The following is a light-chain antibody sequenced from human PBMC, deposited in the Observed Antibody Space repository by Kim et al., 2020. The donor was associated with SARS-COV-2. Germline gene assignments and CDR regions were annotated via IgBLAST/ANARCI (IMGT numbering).Light chain of an antibody. V-gene: IGLV3-19*01. CDR1: SLRSYF. Sequence: VALGKTGRITCQGDSLRSYFATWYRQKPGQAPIPVIYGKNNRPSGIPDRFSGSSSGNTASLTITGTQAGDEADYYCNSRDSNDNVVFGGGTKLTVL. CDR3: NSRDSNDNVV. J-gene: IGLJ2*01. CDR2: GKN.